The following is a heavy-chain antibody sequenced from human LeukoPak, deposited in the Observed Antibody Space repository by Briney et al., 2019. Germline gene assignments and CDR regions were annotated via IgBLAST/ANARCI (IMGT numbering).Heavy chain of an antibody. CDR3: ARDSYCSSTSCYQAGIDY. CDR2: IWYDGSNK. D-gene: IGHD2-2*01. V-gene: IGHV3-33*01. CDR1: GFTFSSYG. J-gene: IGHJ4*02. Sequence: GRSLRLSCAASGFTFSSYGMHWVRQAPGKGLEWVAVIWYDGSNKYYADSVKGRFTISRDNSKNTLYLQMNGLRAEDTAVYYCARDSYCSSTSCYQAGIDYWGQGTLVTVSS.